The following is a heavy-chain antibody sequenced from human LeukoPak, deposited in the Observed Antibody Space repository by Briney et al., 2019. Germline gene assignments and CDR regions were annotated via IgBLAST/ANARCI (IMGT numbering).Heavy chain of an antibody. CDR2: ISSNGGST. CDR1: GFTFSSYA. CDR3: ATGRHCYDSSGYPPGDY. V-gene: IGHV3-64*01. D-gene: IGHD3-22*01. J-gene: IGHJ4*02. Sequence: GGSLRLSCAASGFTFSSYAMHWVRQAPGKGLEYVSAISSNGGSTYYANSVKGRFTISRDNSKNTLYLQMGSLRAEDMAVYYCATGRHCYDSSGYPPGDYWGQGTLVTVSS.